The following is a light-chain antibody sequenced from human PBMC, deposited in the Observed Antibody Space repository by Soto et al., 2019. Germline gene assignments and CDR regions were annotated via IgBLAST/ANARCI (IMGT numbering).Light chain of an antibody. CDR2: GAS. J-gene: IGKJ3*01. CDR3: QHYSSSPPEFT. Sequence: EIVLTQSPATLSLSPGERATLSCRASQSVSTNYLAWYQQRPGQAPRLLIFGASYRATGISDRFSGSGSGTHFTLTISRLQPEDFAVYYCQHYSSSPPEFTFGPGTKVDSK. V-gene: IGKV3-20*01. CDR1: QSVSTNY.